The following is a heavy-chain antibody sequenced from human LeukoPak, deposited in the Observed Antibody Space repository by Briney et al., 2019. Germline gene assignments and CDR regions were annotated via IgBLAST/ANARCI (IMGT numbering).Heavy chain of an antibody. CDR1: GFPFSGYA. CDR2: ISHDGTNK. D-gene: IGHD2-2*01. V-gene: IGHV3-30-3*01. J-gene: IGHJ4*02. Sequence: GRSLRLSCAASGFPFSGYAIHWVRQAPGKGLEWVAVISHDGTNKYYADSVKGRFTISRDNSKNTLYLQMHSLRAEDTAVYYCARDRSSYQYYFDHWGQGTLVTVSS. CDR3: ARDRSSYQYYFDH.